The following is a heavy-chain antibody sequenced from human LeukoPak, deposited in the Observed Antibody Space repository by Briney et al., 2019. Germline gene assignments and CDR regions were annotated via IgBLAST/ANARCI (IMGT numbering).Heavy chain of an antibody. J-gene: IGHJ5*02. CDR3: TRDSGTDNWLDP. D-gene: IGHD1-26*01. V-gene: IGHV3-73*01. Sequence: PGGSLKLSCAASGFTFSDSSVHWVRQASGKGLEWIGLMEKELNGYATAYPASVRGRFTISRDDSQNTAYLQMDSLKTEDTALYYCTRDSGTDNWLDPWGQGTLVTVSS. CDR2: MEKELNGYAT. CDR1: GFTFSDSS.